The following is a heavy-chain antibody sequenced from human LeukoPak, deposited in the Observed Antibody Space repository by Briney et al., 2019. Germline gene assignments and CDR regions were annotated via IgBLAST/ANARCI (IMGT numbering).Heavy chain of an antibody. CDR3: ARPHFDSSGYEFDY. D-gene: IGHD3-22*01. CDR2: IYPGDSDT. CDR1: GYSSLNYW. J-gene: IGHJ4*02. V-gene: IGHV5-51*01. Sequence: GESLKISCKASGYSSLNYWIGWERPMPGKSLEWMGIIYPGDSDTRYSPSFQGQVSISVDRSITTAYLQWSSLKASDTAIYFCARPHFDSSGYEFDYWGQGTLVTVSS.